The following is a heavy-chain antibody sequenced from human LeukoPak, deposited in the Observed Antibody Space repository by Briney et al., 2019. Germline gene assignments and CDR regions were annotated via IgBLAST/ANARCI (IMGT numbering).Heavy chain of an antibody. V-gene: IGHV1-8*03. CDR3: ARGLRLPTRARYYYYYMDV. J-gene: IGHJ6*03. Sequence: ASVKVSCKASGYTFTSYDINWVRQATGQGLEWMGWMNPNSGNTGYAQKFQGRVTITRNTSISTAYMVLSSLRSEDTAVYYCARGLRLPTRARYYYYYMDVWGKGTTVTVSS. CDR2: MNPNSGNT. CDR1: GYTFTSYD.